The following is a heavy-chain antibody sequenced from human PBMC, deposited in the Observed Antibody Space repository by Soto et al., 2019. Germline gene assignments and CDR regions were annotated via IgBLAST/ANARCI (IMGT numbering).Heavy chain of an antibody. V-gene: IGHV4-34*01. Sequence: PSETLSLTCAVYGGSFSGYYWSWIRQPPGKGLEWIGGINHSGSTNYNPSLKSRVTISVDTSKNQFSLKLSSVTAADTAVYYCARRNTMVRGVLYYYYYYGMDVWGQGTTVTVSS. J-gene: IGHJ6*02. D-gene: IGHD3-10*01. CDR2: INHSGST. CDR3: ARRNTMVRGVLYYYYYYGMDV. CDR1: GGSFSGYY.